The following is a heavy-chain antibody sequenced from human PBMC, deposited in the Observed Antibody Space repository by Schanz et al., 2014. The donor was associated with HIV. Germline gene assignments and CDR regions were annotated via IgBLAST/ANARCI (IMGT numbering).Heavy chain of an antibody. CDR2: IKQDGSEK. D-gene: IGHD3-9*01. CDR3: AKDSTYDILAGYYKGGNWFDP. CDR1: GFTFSRYW. V-gene: IGHV3-7*01. Sequence: EVQLVEAGGGLVQPGGSLRLSCAASGFTFSRYWMSWVRQAPGKGLEWVANIKQDGSEKYYVDSVKGRFTISRDNAKSSLYLQMNSLRVEDTAVYYCAKDSTYDILAGYYKGGNWFDPWGQGTLVTVSS. J-gene: IGHJ5*02.